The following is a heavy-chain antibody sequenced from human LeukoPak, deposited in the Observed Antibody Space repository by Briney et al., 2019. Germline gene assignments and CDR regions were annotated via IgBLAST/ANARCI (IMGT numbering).Heavy chain of an antibody. Sequence: HPGGSLRLSCEASGFTFTSHWMGWVRQAPGKGLECVSHIRGSADSTYYSDSVKGRFTISRDNSRNTLYLQMNSLRAEDTAVYYCAKGGGNGAFDPWGQGTLVTVSS. CDR3: AKGGGNGAFDP. J-gene: IGHJ5*02. V-gene: IGHV3-23*01. CDR1: GFTFTSHW. D-gene: IGHD4-23*01. CDR2: IRGSADST.